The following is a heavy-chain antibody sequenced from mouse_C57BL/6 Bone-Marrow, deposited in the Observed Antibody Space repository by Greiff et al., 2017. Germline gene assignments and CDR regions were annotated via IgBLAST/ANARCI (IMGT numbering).Heavy chain of an antibody. Sequence: VKLVESGAELARPGASVKLSCKASGYTFTSYGISWVKQRTGQGLEWIGEIYPRSGNTYYNAKFKGKATLTADKSSSTAYMELRSLTSEDSAVYFCARRDSSGYVTCYWGQGTLVTVSA. CDR3: ARRDSSGYVTCY. D-gene: IGHD3-2*02. J-gene: IGHJ3*01. V-gene: IGHV1-81*01. CDR1: GYTFTSYG. CDR2: IYPRSGNT.